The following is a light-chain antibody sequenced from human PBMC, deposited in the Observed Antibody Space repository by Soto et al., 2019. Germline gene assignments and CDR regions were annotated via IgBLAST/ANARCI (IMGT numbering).Light chain of an antibody. CDR3: QQYNNWPPWP. CDR1: QSVSSN. J-gene: IGKJ1*01. Sequence: EIVMTQSPATLSVSPGERATLSCRASQSVSSNLAWYQQKPGQAPRLLIYGASTRATGIPARFSGSGSGTDCTHTDGSLQSEDFAVNYCQQYNNWPPWPFGQGPKLQIK. V-gene: IGKV3-15*01. CDR2: GAS.